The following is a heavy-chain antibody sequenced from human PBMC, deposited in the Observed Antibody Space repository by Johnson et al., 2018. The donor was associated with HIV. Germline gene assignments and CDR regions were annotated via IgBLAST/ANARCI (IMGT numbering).Heavy chain of an antibody. Sequence: QVQLVESGGGVVQPGTSLRLSCAASGFTFTSYAMHWIRQAPGKGLEWVAFIRFDGSNKYYADSVKGRFTISRDNSKNTLYLQMNSLGAEDTAVYYCAKEGSTVIWGQGTMVTVSS. CDR3: AKEGSTVI. V-gene: IGHV3-30*02. CDR2: IRFDGSNK. CDR1: GFTFTSYA. D-gene: IGHD4-11*01. J-gene: IGHJ3*01.